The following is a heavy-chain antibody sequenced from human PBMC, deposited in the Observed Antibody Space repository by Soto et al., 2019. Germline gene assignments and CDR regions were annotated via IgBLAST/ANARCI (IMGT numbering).Heavy chain of an antibody. D-gene: IGHD3-3*01. Sequence: QVQLQESGPGLVKPSETLSLTCTVSGGSISSYYWSWIRQPAGKGLEWIGRIYTSGSTNYNPSLKSRVTMSVDTSKNQFSLKLSSVTAADTAVYYCARDRWEDDCWSGSSVLGMDVWGQGTTVTVSS. J-gene: IGHJ6*02. CDR1: GGSISSYY. V-gene: IGHV4-4*07. CDR2: IYTSGST. CDR3: ARDRWEDDCWSGSSVLGMDV.